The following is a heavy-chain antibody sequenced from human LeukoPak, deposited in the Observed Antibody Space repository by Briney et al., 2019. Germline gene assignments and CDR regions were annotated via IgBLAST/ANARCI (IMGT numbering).Heavy chain of an antibody. Sequence: PGGSLRLSCAASGFTFSNAWMSWVRQAPGKGLEWVGRIKNKTDGGTTDYAAPVKGRFTISRDDSKNMLYLQMNSLKTEDTAVYYCTGPELLDYWGQGTLVAVSS. CDR3: TGPELLDY. J-gene: IGHJ4*02. CDR2: IKNKTDGGTT. V-gene: IGHV3-15*01. D-gene: IGHD1-26*01. CDR1: GFTFSNAW.